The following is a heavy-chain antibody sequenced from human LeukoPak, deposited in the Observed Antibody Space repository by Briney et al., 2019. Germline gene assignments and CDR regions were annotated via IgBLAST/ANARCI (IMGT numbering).Heavy chain of an antibody. V-gene: IGHV3-23*01. CDR3: AKGNPDSFLSYYYDSSGYSAY. CDR1: GFTFSSYA. D-gene: IGHD3-22*01. J-gene: IGHJ4*02. Sequence: GGSLRLSCAASGFTFSSYAMSWVRQAPGKGLEWVSAISGSGGSTYYADSVKGRFTISRDNSKNTLYLQMNSLRAEDTAVYYCAKGNPDSFLSYYYDSSGYSAYWGQGTLVTVSS. CDR2: ISGSGGST.